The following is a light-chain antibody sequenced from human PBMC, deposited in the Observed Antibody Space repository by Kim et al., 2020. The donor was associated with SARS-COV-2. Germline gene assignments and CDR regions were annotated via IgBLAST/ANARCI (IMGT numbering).Light chain of an antibody. CDR3: SSYITSNTFM. J-gene: IGLJ3*02. Sequence: QSVLTQPASVSGSPGQSITVSCTGTRSDFGAYNYVSWYQQHPGKAPKLIIFDVNKRPSGVSNRFSGSKSGNTASLTISGLLAEDEANYYCSSYITSNTFMFGGGTQLTVL. CDR1: RSDFGAYNY. V-gene: IGLV2-14*01. CDR2: DVN.